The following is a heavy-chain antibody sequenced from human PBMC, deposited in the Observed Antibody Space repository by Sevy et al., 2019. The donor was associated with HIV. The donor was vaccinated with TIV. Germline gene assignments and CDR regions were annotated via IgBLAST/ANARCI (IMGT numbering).Heavy chain of an antibody. V-gene: IGHV3-9*01. D-gene: IGHD3-10*01. Sequence: GGSLRLSCAASGFTFDDYAMHWVRQAPGKGLEWVSGISWNSGSIGYADSVKGRFTISRDNANNSLYLQMNSLRAEDTALYYCAKDTAQYYYGSGTSGGAFDIWGQGTMVTVSS. CDR3: AKDTAQYYYGSGTSGGAFDI. J-gene: IGHJ3*02. CDR2: ISWNSGSI. CDR1: GFTFDDYA.